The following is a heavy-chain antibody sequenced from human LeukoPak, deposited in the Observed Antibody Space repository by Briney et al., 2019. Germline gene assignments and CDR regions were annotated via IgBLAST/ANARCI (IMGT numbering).Heavy chain of an antibody. CDR2: IKSKTDGGTT. Sequence: GGSLRLSCAASGFTFSSYWMHWVRQAPGKGLKWVGRIKSKTDGGTTDYAAPVKGRFTISRDDSKNTLYLQMNSLKTEDTAVYYCTTGQINARDYYDSSGYSFDYWGQGTLVTVSS. V-gene: IGHV3-15*01. CDR1: GFTFSSYW. CDR3: TTGQINARDYYDSSGYSFDY. D-gene: IGHD3-22*01. J-gene: IGHJ4*02.